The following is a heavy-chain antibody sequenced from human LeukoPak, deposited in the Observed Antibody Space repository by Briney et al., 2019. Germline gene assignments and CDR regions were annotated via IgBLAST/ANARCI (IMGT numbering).Heavy chain of an antibody. D-gene: IGHD3-10*01. Sequence: GGSLRLSCAASGFTLSTYWMSWVRQAPEKGLEWVAHIKQDGSEKCYVDTVKGRFTLSRDNAKNSLYLQMNTGRVEDTAVYYYARDRGAFDIGGQGTMV. V-gene: IGHV3-7*05. CDR1: GFTLSTYW. CDR2: IKQDGSEK. CDR3: ARDRGAFDI. J-gene: IGHJ3*02.